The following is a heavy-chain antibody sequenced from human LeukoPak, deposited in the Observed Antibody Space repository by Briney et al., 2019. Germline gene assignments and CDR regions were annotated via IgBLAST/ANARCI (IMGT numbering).Heavy chain of an antibody. CDR1: GGSISSYY. J-gene: IGHJ4*02. CDR2: IYYSGST. D-gene: IGHD2-15*01. V-gene: IGHV4-59*01. Sequence: PSETLSLTCTVSGGSISSYYWSWIRQAPGKGLEWIGYIYYSGSTNYNPSLKSRVTISVDTSKNQFSLKLSSVTAADTAVYYCAREVDCSGGSCYHFDYWGQGTLVTVSS. CDR3: AREVDCSGGSCYHFDY.